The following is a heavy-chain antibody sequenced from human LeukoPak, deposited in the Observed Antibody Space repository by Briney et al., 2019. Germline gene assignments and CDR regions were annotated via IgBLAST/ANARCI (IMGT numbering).Heavy chain of an antibody. D-gene: IGHD4-11*01. CDR3: AKVGLTVTTILDYFDY. Sequence: QPGRSLRLSCAASGFTFSIYAIHWVRQAPGKGLEWVALISYDGSNKYYADSVKGRFTISRDNSKNTLYLQMNSLRAEDTAVYYCAKVGLTVTTILDYFDYWGQGTLVTVSS. CDR1: GFTFSIYA. J-gene: IGHJ4*02. CDR2: ISYDGSNK. V-gene: IGHV3-30*18.